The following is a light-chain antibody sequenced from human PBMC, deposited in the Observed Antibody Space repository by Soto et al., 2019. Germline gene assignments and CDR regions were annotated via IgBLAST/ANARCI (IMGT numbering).Light chain of an antibody. CDR2: GNS. CDR3: QSYDSSLSGWSPFRV. V-gene: IGLV1-40*01. CDR1: SSNIGAGYD. Sequence: QSVLTQPPSVSGAPGQRVTISCTGSSSNIGAGYDVHWYQQLPGTAPKLLIYGNSNRPSGVPDRFSGSKSGTSASLAITGLQAEDEADYYCQSYDSSLSGWSPFRVFGGGTKLTVL. J-gene: IGLJ3*02.